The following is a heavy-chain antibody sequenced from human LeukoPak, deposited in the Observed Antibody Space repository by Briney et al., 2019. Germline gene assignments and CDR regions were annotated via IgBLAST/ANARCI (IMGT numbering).Heavy chain of an antibody. V-gene: IGHV1-18*01. D-gene: IGHD2-21*02. CDR2: ISGYNSKP. J-gene: IGHJ4*02. CDR1: GYGFTNYG. CDR3: ALVYCGGDCYFPRGPIDY. Sequence: ASVKVSCKTSGYGFTNYGITWVRQAPGQGLEWMGWISGYNSKPFYAQNFQGRVTMTTDTSTSTVYMELRSLRSDDTAVYYCALVYCGGDCYFPRGPIDYWGQGTLVTVSS.